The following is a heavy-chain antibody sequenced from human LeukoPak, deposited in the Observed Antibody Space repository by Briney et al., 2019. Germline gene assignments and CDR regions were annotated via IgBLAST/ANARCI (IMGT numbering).Heavy chain of an antibody. J-gene: IGHJ3*02. CDR1: GFTFSSYS. V-gene: IGHV3-21*01. CDR3: ASGGGTTLYI. D-gene: IGHD1-1*01. CDR2: ISSSSSYI. Sequence: GGSLRLSCAASGFTFSSYSMNWVRQAPGKGLEWVSSISSSSSYIYYADAVKGRFTISRDNAKNSLYLQMNSLRAEDTAVYYCASGGGTTLYIWGQGTMVTVSS.